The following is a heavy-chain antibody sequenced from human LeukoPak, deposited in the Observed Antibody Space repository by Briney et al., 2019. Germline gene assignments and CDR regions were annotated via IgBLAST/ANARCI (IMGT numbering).Heavy chain of an antibody. CDR1: GGTFRSYA. V-gene: IGHV1-69*13. J-gene: IGHJ6*02. CDR2: IIPIFGTA. Sequence: ASVKVSCKASGGTFRSYAISWVRQAPGQGLEWMGGIIPIFGTANYAQKFQGRVTITADESTSTAYMELSSLRSEDTAVYYCARVIRNIHYYFYGMDVWGQGTTVTVSS. CDR3: ARVIRNIHYYFYGMDV. D-gene: IGHD2/OR15-2a*01.